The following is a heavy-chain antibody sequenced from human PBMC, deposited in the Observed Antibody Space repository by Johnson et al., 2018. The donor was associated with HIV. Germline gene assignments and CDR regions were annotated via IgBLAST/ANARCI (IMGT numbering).Heavy chain of an antibody. CDR3: ARACRDGYTWDVFDI. CDR1: GFTFNDYG. Sequence: VQLVESGGGVIRPGGSLRLSCAASGFTFNDYGMTWVRQVPGKGLEWVSGINWNGGSTGYADSVKGRFTISRDNAKNSLYLQMNSLRAEDTAVFYCARACRDGYTWDVFDIWGQGTMVTVSS. D-gene: IGHD5-24*01. J-gene: IGHJ3*02. CDR2: INWNGGST. V-gene: IGHV3-20*04.